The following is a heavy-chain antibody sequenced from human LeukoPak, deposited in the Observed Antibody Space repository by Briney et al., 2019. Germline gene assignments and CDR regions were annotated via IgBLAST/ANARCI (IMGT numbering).Heavy chain of an antibody. Sequence: GGSLRLSCAASGFTFSSYAMSWVRQAPGKGLEWVSAISGSGGSTYYADSVKGRFTTSRDNSKNTLYLQMNSLRAEDTAVYYCAKEEEAGSSSWNGVLVPKYYYYGMDVWGQGTTVTVSS. J-gene: IGHJ6*02. CDR2: ISGSGGST. D-gene: IGHD6-13*01. CDR3: AKEEEAGSSSWNGVLVPKYYYYGMDV. CDR1: GFTFSSYA. V-gene: IGHV3-23*01.